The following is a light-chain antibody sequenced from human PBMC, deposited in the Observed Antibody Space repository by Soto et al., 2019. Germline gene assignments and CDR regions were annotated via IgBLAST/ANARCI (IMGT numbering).Light chain of an antibody. V-gene: IGKV4-1*01. CDR1: QSILYSSNNKNY. Sequence: DIVMTQSPDSLAVSLGERATINCKSSQSILYSSNNKNYLAWYQQKPGQPPTLLIYWASTRESGVPDRFSGSGSGTDFTLTISSLQAGDVAVYYCQQYDDAPQTFGQGTKVEIK. J-gene: IGKJ1*01. CDR3: QQYDDAPQT. CDR2: WAS.